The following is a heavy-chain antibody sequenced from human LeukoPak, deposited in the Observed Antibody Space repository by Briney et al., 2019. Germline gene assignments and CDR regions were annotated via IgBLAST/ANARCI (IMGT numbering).Heavy chain of an antibody. CDR1: GFTCSSSW. Sequence: PGGSLRLSCGASGFTCSSSWMSWVRQAPGKGLEWVSVFYNGGSTNYADSVKGRFTISSDNSKNTLYLQMNSLRVEDTAVYFCARASQWLAFDDWGQGTLVTVSS. CDR3: ARASQWLAFDD. CDR2: FYNGGST. V-gene: IGHV3-66*01. J-gene: IGHJ4*02. D-gene: IGHD6-19*01.